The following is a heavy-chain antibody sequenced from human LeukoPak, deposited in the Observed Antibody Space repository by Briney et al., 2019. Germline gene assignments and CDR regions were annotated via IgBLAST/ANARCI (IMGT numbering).Heavy chain of an antibody. Sequence: PSETLSLTCTFSGDSIRSYYWSWIWQPPGKGLEWLGYIYYSGTTNYNPSLKSRLTMSLDTSKKHLSLRLTSVSAADTAVYYCARHLRSFPDYWGQGTLVTVSS. V-gene: IGHV4-59*08. D-gene: IGHD3-3*02. J-gene: IGHJ4*02. CDR2: IYYSGTT. CDR1: GDSIRSYY. CDR3: ARHLRSFPDY.